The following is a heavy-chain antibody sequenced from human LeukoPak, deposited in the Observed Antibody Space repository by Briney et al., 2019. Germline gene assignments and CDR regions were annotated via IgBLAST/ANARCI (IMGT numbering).Heavy chain of an antibody. CDR2: ISKGGSMR. J-gene: IGHJ3*02. CDR1: GFSFTKYA. V-gene: IGHV3-30*04. Sequence: GSLRVSCAASGFSFTKYAMDWVRQAPGKGLEWVAIISKGGSMRYYADSVKGRFTVSRDNSNNAGYLQMNSLKSEDTAVYYCAGEKFDIWGQGTMVPVS. CDR3: AGEKFDI.